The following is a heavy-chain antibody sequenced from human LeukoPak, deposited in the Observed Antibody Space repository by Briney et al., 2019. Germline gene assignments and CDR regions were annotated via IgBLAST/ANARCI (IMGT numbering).Heavy chain of an antibody. J-gene: IGHJ3*02. CDR3: ARDGGGSSSSDAFDI. V-gene: IGHV4-59*01. CDR1: GGSISSYY. CDR2: IYYSGST. Sequence: SETLSLTCTVSGGSISSYYWSWIRQPPGKGLEWIGYIYYSGSTNYNPSLKSRVTISVDTSKNQFSLKLSSVTAADTAVYYCARDGGGSSSSDAFDIWGQGTMVTVSS. D-gene: IGHD6-13*01.